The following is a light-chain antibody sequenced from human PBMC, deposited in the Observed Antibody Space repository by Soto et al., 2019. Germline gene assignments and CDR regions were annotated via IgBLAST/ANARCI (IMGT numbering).Light chain of an antibody. CDR3: QSYDSSLSGVL. CDR1: SSNIGAGYD. CDR2: ANI. Sequence: QSVLTQPPSVSGAPGQRVTISCTGSSSNIGAGYDVQWYQQLPGTAPRLLIYANINRPSGVPERFSGSRSGTSASLDITGLQAEDETDYYCQSYDSSLSGVLFGGGTKLTVL. V-gene: IGLV1-40*01. J-gene: IGLJ2*01.